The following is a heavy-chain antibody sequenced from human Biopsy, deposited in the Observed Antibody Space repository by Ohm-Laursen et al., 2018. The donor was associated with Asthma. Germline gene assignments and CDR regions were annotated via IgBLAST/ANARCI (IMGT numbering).Heavy chain of an antibody. D-gene: IGHD3-9*01. V-gene: IGHV1-2*06. CDR1: GYSFTDYH. CDR3: ARTYYDFLTGQVKDGFDM. CDR2: ITPTSGGT. Sequence: SVKVSCKASGYSFTDYHLHWVRQAPGQGLEWMGRITPTSGGTTYAQKFQGRVTMTRDRSISTAYMDLSSLRSEDTAVYYCARTYYDFLTGQVKDGFDMWGQGTMVTVAS. J-gene: IGHJ3*02.